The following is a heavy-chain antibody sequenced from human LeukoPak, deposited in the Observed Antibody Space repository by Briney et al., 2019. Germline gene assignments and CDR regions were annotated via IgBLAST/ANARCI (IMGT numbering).Heavy chain of an antibody. CDR2: IYTSGST. CDR1: GGSISSGSYY. Sequence: SETPSLTCTVSGGSISSGSYYWSWIRQPAGKGLEWIGRIYTSGSTNYNPSLKSRVTISVDTSRNQFSLKLSSVTAADTAVYYCARSRGYYDSSGYQRWFDPWGQGTLVTVSS. D-gene: IGHD3-22*01. V-gene: IGHV4-61*02. J-gene: IGHJ5*02. CDR3: ARSRGYYDSSGYQRWFDP.